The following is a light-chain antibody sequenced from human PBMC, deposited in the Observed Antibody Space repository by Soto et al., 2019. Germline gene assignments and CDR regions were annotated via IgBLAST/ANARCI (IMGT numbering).Light chain of an antibody. CDR2: DAS. V-gene: IGKV1-5*01. Sequence: DIQMSQSPSSLSASIGDSVTITCRASQSINRWLAWYQQKPGRAPKLLIYDASSLQSGVPSRFSGSGSGTEFALTISSLQPDDFATYHCQEYITYSWAFGQGTKVEV. CDR3: QEYITYSWA. CDR1: QSINRW. J-gene: IGKJ1*01.